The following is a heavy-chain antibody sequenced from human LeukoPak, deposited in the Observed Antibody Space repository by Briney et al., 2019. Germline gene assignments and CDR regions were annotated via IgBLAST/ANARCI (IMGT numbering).Heavy chain of an antibody. J-gene: IGHJ3*02. CDR1: GGSISSYY. Sequence: SETLSLTCTVSGGSISSYYWSWIRQPPGKGLEWIGYIYYSGSTNYNPSLKSRVTISVDTSKNQFSLKLSPVTAADTAVYYCARRLVVTARDAFDIWGQGTMVTVSS. D-gene: IGHD2-21*02. CDR2: IYYSGST. V-gene: IGHV4-59*08. CDR3: ARRLVVTARDAFDI.